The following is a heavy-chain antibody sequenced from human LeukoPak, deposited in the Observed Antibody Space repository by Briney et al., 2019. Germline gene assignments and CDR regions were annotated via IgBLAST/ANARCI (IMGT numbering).Heavy chain of an antibody. D-gene: IGHD6-19*01. J-gene: IGHJ4*02. Sequence: ASVKVSCKASGYTFTSYYMHWVRQAPGQGLEWMGITNPSGGSTSYAQKFQGRVTMTRDTSTSTVYMELSSLRSEDTAVYYCARGRRNSSGWYSTFDYWGQGTLVTVSS. CDR2: TNPSGGST. V-gene: IGHV1-46*01. CDR3: ARGRRNSSGWYSTFDY. CDR1: GYTFTSYY.